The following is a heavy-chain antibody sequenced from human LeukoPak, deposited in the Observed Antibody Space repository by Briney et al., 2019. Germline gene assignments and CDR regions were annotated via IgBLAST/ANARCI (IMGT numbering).Heavy chain of an antibody. CDR2: IYYSGST. V-gene: IGHV4-59*01. CDR3: ARGARDFWSGYYGD. Sequence: SETLSLTCTVSGGSISSYYWSWIRQPPGKGLEWIGYIYYSGSTNYNPSLKSRVTISVDTSKNQFSLKLSSVTAADTAVYYCARGARDFWSGYYGDWGQGTLVTVSS. J-gene: IGHJ4*02. D-gene: IGHD3-3*01. CDR1: GGSISSYY.